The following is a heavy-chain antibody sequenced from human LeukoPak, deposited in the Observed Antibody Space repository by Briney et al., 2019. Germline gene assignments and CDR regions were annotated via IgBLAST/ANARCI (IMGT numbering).Heavy chain of an antibody. CDR3: ASGYEDSDDAFDI. CDR1: GDTFSSYA. D-gene: IGHD6-13*01. J-gene: IGHJ3*02. CDR2: IIPIFGTA. Sequence: SVKVSCKASGDTFSSYAISWVRQAPGQGLEWMGRIIPIFGTANYAQKFQGRVTITTDESTSTAYMELSSLRSEDTAVYYCASGYEDSDDAFDIWGQGTMVTVSS. V-gene: IGHV1-69*05.